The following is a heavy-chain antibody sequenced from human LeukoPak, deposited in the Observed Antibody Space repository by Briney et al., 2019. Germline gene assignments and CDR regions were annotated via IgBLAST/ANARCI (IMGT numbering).Heavy chain of an antibody. V-gene: IGHV3-7*01. CDR2: IKQDGSEK. Sequence: PGGSLRLSCAASGFTFSSYWMSWVRQAPGKGLEWVANIKQDGSEKYYVDSVKGRFTISRDNAKNSLYLQMNSLRAEDTAVYYCARITYSSGWFPFDYWGQGTLVTVSS. J-gene: IGHJ4*02. CDR1: GFTFSSYW. D-gene: IGHD6-19*01. CDR3: ARITYSSGWFPFDY.